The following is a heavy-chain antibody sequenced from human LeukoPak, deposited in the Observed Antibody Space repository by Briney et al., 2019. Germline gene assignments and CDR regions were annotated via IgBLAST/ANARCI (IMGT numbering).Heavy chain of an antibody. V-gene: IGHV3-15*01. J-gene: IGHJ4*02. CDR3: ARGLYSSARFDY. Sequence: GGSLRLSCAASGFTFSNAWMSWVRQAPGKGLEWVGRIKSKTDGETTDYAAPVKGRFTISRDDSRNTLYLQMNSLRAEDTAVYYCARGLYSSARFDYWGQGTLVTVSS. CDR2: IKSKTDGETT. CDR1: GFTFSNAW. D-gene: IGHD6-25*01.